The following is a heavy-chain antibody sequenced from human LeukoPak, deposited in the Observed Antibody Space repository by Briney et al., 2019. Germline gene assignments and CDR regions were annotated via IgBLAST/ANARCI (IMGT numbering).Heavy chain of an antibody. Sequence: GGSLRLSCAASGFTFSSYAMSWVSQAQGKGLEWVPPISGSGGSTYYADYAKRRFTISRDNSKNTLYLQMNSLRAEDTAVYYCNRVVVPAAIRLYWFDPWGQGTLVTVSS. CDR2: ISGSGGST. CDR1: GFTFSSYA. V-gene: IGHV3-23*01. J-gene: IGHJ5*02. CDR3: NRVVVPAAIRLYWFDP. D-gene: IGHD2-2*02.